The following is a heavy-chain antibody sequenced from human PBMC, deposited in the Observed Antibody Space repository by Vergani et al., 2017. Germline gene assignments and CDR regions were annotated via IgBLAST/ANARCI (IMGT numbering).Heavy chain of an antibody. D-gene: IGHD3-10*01. CDR2: INPSGGST. CDR3: ARDLLSGVRGVKSDY. CDR1: GYTFTSYF. J-gene: IGHJ4*02. Sequence: QVQLVQSGAEVKKPGASVKVPCKAFGYTFTSYFMHWVRQAPGQGLEWMGIINPSGGSTSYAQKFQGRVTMTRDTSTSTVYMELSSLRSEDTAVYYCARDLLSGVRGVKSDYWGQGTLVTVSS. V-gene: IGHV1-46*03.